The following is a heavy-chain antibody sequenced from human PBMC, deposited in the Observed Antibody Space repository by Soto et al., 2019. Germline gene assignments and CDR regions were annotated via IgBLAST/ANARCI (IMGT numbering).Heavy chain of an antibody. V-gene: IGHV3-21*01. CDR2: ISSTTNYI. CDR1: CLTFTRYS. J-gene: IGHJ4*02. CDR3: ARESEDLTSNFDY. Sequence: SVGSLRLSCAASCLTFTRYSMNWVRQAPGKGLEWVSSISSTTNYIYYADSMKGRFTVSRDNAKNSVYLEMNSLSAEDTAVYYCARESEDLTSNFDYWGQGTLVTVSS.